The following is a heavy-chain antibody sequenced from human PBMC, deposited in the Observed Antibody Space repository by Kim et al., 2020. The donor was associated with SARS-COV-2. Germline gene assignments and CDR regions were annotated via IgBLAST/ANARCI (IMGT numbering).Heavy chain of an antibody. D-gene: IGHD6-19*01. Sequence: SETLSLTCTVSGGSISSYYWSWIRQPPGKGLEWIGYIYYSGSTNYNPSLKSRVTISVDTSKNQFSLKLSSVTAADTAVYYCARATYSSGWYGILDYWGQGTLVTVSS. J-gene: IGHJ4*02. V-gene: IGHV4-59*13. CDR3: ARATYSSGWYGILDY. CDR1: GGSISSYY. CDR2: IYYSGST.